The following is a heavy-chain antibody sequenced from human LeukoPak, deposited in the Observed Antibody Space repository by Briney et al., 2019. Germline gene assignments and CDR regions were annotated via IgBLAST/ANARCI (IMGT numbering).Heavy chain of an antibody. Sequence: GGSLRLSCAVSGFTFNYYGMHWVRQAPGKRLEWVSAIRTTGDTHYPDSVKGRFAMSREDAKNSVHLQMNTLRAGDTAVYYCAGGVSYYYDNSGHPGWYFDLWGRSTLVTVSS. J-gene: IGHJ2*01. CDR1: GFTFNYYG. D-gene: IGHD3-22*01. CDR2: IRTTGDT. V-gene: IGHV3-13*01. CDR3: AGGVSYYYDNSGHPGWYFDL.